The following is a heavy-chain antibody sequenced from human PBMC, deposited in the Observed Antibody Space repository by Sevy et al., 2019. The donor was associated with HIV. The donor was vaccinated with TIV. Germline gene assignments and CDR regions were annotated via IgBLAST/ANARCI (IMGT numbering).Heavy chain of an antibody. CDR3: AREGCTKPHDY. CDR2: LSFGCGEI. Sequence: GSLRLACAASGFTFSKYSMSWVRQPPGKGLEWVSTLSFGCGEINYADSVKGRFTISRDNSKRSVYLQMNNLRPEDTAVYYCAREGCTKPHDYWGQGTLVTVSS. D-gene: IGHD2-8*01. V-gene: IGHV3-23*01. J-gene: IGHJ4*02. CDR1: GFTFSKYS.